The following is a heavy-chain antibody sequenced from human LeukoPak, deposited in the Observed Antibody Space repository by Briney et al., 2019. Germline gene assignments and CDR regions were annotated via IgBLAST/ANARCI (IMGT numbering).Heavy chain of an antibody. J-gene: IGHJ4*02. CDR2: INPNSGGT. CDR3: ARDKNSSGWSTIDY. CDR1: GYTFTGYY. D-gene: IGHD6-19*01. Sequence: ASVKVSCTASGYTFTGYYMHWVRQAPGQGLEWMEWINPNSGGTNYAQKFQGRVTMTRDTSISTAYMELSRLRSDDTAVYYRARDKNSSGWSTIDYWGQGTLVTVSS. V-gene: IGHV1-2*02.